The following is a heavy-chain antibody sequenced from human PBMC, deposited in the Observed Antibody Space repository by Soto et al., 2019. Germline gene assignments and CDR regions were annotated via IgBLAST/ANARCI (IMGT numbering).Heavy chain of an antibody. V-gene: IGHV1-69*04. Sequence: GASVKVSCKASGGTFSSYTISWVRQAPGQGLEWTGRIIPILGIANYAQKFQGRVTITADKSTSTAYMELSSLRSEDTAVYYCARDRPRIAAAGTSAYWGQGTLVTVSS. CDR3: ARDRPRIAAAGTSAY. D-gene: IGHD6-13*01. CDR2: IIPILGIA. CDR1: GGTFSSYT. J-gene: IGHJ4*02.